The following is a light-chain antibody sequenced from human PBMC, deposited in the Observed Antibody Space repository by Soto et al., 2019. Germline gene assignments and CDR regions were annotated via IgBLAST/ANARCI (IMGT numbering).Light chain of an antibody. CDR3: QQSFSAPLT. CDR2: TAS. J-gene: IGKJ4*01. CDR1: QNIKKF. V-gene: IGKV1-39*01. Sequence: DIQMTQSPTSLSAPVGDSVTITCRASQNIKKFLNWYQQKPGKAPKLLIYTASSVQAGFTSRFSGSGSGTDFTLTISSLQPEEFATYSGQQSFSAPLTFGGGTRVEI.